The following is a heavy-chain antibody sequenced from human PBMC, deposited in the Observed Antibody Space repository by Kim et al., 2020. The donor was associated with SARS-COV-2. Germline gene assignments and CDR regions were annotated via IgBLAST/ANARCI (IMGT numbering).Heavy chain of an antibody. V-gene: IGHV3-23*01. D-gene: IGHD2-2*01. CDR2: ISGSGGST. J-gene: IGHJ3*02. Sequence: GGSLRLSCAASGFTFSSYAMSWVRQAPGKGLEWVSAISGSGGSTYYADSVKGRFTISRDNSKNTLYLQMNSLRAEDTAVYYCAAQRPLGYCSSTSCYAAGDAFDIWGQGTMVTVSS. CDR3: AAQRPLGYCSSTSCYAAGDAFDI. CDR1: GFTFSSYA.